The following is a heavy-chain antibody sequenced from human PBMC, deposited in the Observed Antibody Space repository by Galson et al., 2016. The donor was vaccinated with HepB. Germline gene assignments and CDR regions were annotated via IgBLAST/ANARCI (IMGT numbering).Heavy chain of an antibody. CDR1: GFLRNYW. Sequence: SLRLSCAASGFLRNYWMSWVRQAPGKGLEWVANIKQDGSETHYVDSVKGRFTISRANAKNSLYLQMNSLRAEDTAVYYCARVLAGSITSTMDVWGQGTTVTVSS. V-gene: IGHV3-7*01. CDR3: ARVLAGSITSTMDV. D-gene: IGHD2-2*01. J-gene: IGHJ6*02. CDR2: IKQDGSET.